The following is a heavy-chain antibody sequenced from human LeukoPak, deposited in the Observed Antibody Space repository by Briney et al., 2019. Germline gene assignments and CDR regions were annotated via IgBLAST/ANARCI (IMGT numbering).Heavy chain of an antibody. J-gene: IGHJ2*01. CDR1: GFTFSSYA. V-gene: IGHV3-23*01. CDR2: TSGSGGSA. Sequence: GGSLRLSCAASGFTFSSYAMSWVRQAPGKGLDWVSTTSGSGGSAFYADSAKGRFTISRDNSRNTLYLQMNSLRAVDTAVYYCAKLSGAPNWYFDLWGRGTLVTVSS. D-gene: IGHD7-27*01. CDR3: AKLSGAPNWYFDL.